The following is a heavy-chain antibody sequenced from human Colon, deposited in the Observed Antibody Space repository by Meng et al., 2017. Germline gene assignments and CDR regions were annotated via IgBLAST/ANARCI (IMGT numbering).Heavy chain of an antibody. CDR2: IYYSGDT. CDR3: AISKDSYNYFDL. J-gene: IGHJ2*01. CDR1: GGSISSGGYY. Sequence: SETLSPTCTVSGGSISSGGYYWSWIRQHPGKGLEWIGYIYYSGDTNYNPSLKCLVTISVDTSKNQFSLKLSSVTAADTAMYYCAISKDSYNYFDLWGRGTLVTVSS. V-gene: IGHV4-31*01. D-gene: IGHD5-24*01.